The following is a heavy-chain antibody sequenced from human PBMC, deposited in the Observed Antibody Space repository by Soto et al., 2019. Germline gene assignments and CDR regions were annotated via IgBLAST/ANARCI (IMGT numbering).Heavy chain of an antibody. CDR2: ISYDGSNK. Sequence: GESLKISCAASGFTFSSYGMHWVRQAPGKGLEWVAVISYDGSNKYYADSVKGRFTNSRDNSKNTLYLQMNSLRAEDTAVYYCAAAEGYCSGGSCSDYYYYGMDVWGQGTTVTVSS. CDR1: GFTFSSYG. D-gene: IGHD2-15*01. CDR3: AAAEGYCSGGSCSDYYYYGMDV. V-gene: IGHV3-30*03. J-gene: IGHJ6*02.